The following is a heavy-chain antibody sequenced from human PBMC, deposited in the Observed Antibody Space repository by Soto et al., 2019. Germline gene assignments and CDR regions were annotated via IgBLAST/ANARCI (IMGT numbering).Heavy chain of an antibody. J-gene: IGHJ6*02. Sequence: GGSLRLSCAASGFTLSDYEINWVRQAPGKGLEWVSYISASGSTIYYADSVKGRFTISRDNAKNSLYLQMNSLRAEDTAVYYCARDLRLYDKTGYYYHYHYGMDVWGQGTTVTVSS. D-gene: IGHD3-22*01. CDR2: ISASGSTI. V-gene: IGHV3-48*03. CDR1: GFTLSDYE. CDR3: ARDLRLYDKTGYYYHYHYGMDV.